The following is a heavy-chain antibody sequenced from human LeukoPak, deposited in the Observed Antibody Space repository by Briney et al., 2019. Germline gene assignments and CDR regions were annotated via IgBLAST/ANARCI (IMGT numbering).Heavy chain of an antibody. CDR2: ISSSSSYI. CDR1: GFTFSSYS. V-gene: IGHV3-21*01. J-gene: IGHJ6*03. D-gene: IGHD3-10*01. CDR3: ARDRALSLNMDV. Sequence: GGSLRLSCAASGFTFSSYSMNWVRQAPGKGLEWVSSISSSSSYIYYADSVKGRFTISRDNAKNSLYLQMNSLRAEDTAVYYCARDRALSLNMDVWGKGTTVTVSS.